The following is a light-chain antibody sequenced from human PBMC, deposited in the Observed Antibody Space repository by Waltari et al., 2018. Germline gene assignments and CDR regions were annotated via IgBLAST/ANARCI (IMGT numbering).Light chain of an antibody. V-gene: IGKV3-20*01. Sequence: ENVLTQSPGTLSLSPGEGATLSCRASQSVSSRHLAWYQQKPGQAPSLLIYEASSRATGIPDRFSGSASGTDFTLTISRLEPEDSAVYYCQQYGSSPLYTFGQGTKLEIK. CDR2: EAS. CDR1: QSVSSRH. J-gene: IGKJ2*01. CDR3: QQYGSSPLYT.